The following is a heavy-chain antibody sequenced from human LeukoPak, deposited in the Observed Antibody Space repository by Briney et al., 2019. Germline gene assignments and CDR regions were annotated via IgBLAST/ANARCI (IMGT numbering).Heavy chain of an antibody. V-gene: IGHV4-4*07. CDR1: GGSISRYY. Sequence: KASETLSPTCTVSGGSISRYYWNWIRQPAGKGLEWIGRIYTDDGTNYNPSLKSRVTMSVDTSKNQFSLMVNSVTAADTAVYYCARDSDFWSGSPGFDPWGQGILVTVSS. J-gene: IGHJ5*02. CDR3: ARDSDFWSGSPGFDP. CDR2: IYTDDGT. D-gene: IGHD3-3*01.